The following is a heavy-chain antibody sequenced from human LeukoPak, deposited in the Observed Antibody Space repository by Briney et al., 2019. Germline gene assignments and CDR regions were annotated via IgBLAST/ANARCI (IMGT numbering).Heavy chain of an antibody. D-gene: IGHD1-14*01. CDR2: IIPIFGTA. CDR1: GGTFSSYA. V-gene: IGHV1-69*06. J-gene: IGHJ4*02. CDR3: ARLTVPIDAPGDDY. Sequence: ASVKVSCKASGGTFSSYAISWVRQAPGQGLEWMGGIIPIFGTANYAQKFQGRVTITADKSTSTAYMELSSLRSEDTAVYYCARLTVPIDAPGDDYWGQGTLVTVSS.